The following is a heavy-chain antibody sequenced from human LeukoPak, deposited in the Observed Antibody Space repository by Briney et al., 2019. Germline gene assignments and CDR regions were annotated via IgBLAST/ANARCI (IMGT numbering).Heavy chain of an antibody. CDR3: ARDSSRGYAADY. D-gene: IGHD5-12*01. V-gene: IGHV3-48*04. CDR2: ISAGNRAI. Sequence: PGGSLRLSCAASGFAFSIYHMNWVRQAPGKGLEWVSYISAGNRAIYYADSVKGRFTISRGDAKNSVYLQMNSLRAEDTAVYYCARDSSRGYAADYWGQGTLVTVSS. J-gene: IGHJ4*02. CDR1: GFAFSIYH.